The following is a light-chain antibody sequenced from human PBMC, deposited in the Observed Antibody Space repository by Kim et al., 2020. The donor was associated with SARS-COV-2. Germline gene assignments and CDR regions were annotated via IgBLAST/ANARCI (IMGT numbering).Light chain of an antibody. CDR1: QSVTSK. V-gene: IGKV3-15*01. CDR3: QQYNNWPGT. CDR2: GAS. Sequence: SVPPGERTSLSCRASQSVTSKLAWYQQKPGQAPRLLMFGASTRATGVPARFSGSGSGTDFTLTISSLQSEDFAVYYCQQYNNWPGTFGQGTKVEI. J-gene: IGKJ1*01.